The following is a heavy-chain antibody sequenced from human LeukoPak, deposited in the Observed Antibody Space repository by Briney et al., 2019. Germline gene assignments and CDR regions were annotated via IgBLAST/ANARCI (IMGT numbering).Heavy chain of an antibody. D-gene: IGHD3-22*01. CDR1: GFIFDDYA. J-gene: IGHJ4*02. V-gene: IGHV3-9*01. CDR3: ARGRFSYDNTGYSSFYY. CDR2: INWNSGSI. Sequence: GGSLRLSCAASGFIFDDYAMHWVRQAPGKGLEWVSGINWNSGSIGYADSVKGRFTISRDNAKNSLFLQMNSLRAEDTAVYYCARGRFSYDNTGYSSFYYWGQGTLVTVSS.